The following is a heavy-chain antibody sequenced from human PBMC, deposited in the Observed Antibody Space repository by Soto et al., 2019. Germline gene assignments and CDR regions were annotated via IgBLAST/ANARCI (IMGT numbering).Heavy chain of an antibody. J-gene: IGHJ5*02. D-gene: IGHD6-19*01. CDR2: IKDDGGDE. CDR3: AGGSGWISDP. V-gene: IGHV3-7*04. Sequence: EVQLVESGGGLVQPGGSLRLSCAASGCTFSPYWMSWVRQAPGKGLEWVAIIKDDGGDEHCLEAVRGRFTISRDNAKKSLNLAMDSLRAEEKDVYYCAGGSGWISDPWGQGTLVTVSS. CDR1: GCTFSPYW.